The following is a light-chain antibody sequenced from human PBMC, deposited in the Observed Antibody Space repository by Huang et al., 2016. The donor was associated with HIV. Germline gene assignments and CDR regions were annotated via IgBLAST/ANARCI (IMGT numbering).Light chain of an antibody. CDR2: ASS. CDR3: QQSVTFPLT. CDR1: QDVNKW. J-gene: IGKJ4*02. Sequence: DIKMTQSPSSVSASIGDRVSFTWRASQDVNKWLAWYQQKPGVAPTLLVYASSTLQSGAPSRFRGSGSGTHFTLTINNLQAEDFATYFCQQSVTFPLTFGGGTKVELK. V-gene: IGKV1-12*01.